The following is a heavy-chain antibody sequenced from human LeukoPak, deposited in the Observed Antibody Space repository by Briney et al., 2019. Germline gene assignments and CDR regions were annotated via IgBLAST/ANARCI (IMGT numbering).Heavy chain of an antibody. CDR1: GGSFSGYY. J-gene: IGHJ5*02. CDR3: ARAINDYSNYEVLTDNWFDP. D-gene: IGHD4-11*01. Sequence: KSSETLSLTCAVYGGSFSGYYWTWIRQPPGKGLEWLGEVHQSGRANYSPSLKSRVTISVDTSKNHFSLKLCSVTAADTAVYYCARAINDYSNYEVLTDNWFDPWGQGTLVTVSS. V-gene: IGHV4-34*01. CDR2: VHQSGRA.